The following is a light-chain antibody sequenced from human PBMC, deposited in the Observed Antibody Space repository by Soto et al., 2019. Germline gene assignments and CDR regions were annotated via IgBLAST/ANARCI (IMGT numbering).Light chain of an antibody. V-gene: IGLV1-51*01. CDR3: GSWDSSLSASV. J-gene: IGLJ1*01. CDR1: SSNIGGNS. Sequence: QSVLTQPPSVSAAPGQKDTISCSGSSSNIGGNSVSWYQQLPGTAPKLLIYDDNKRPSGIPDRFSGSKYGTSATLGITGFQTGDEADYYCGSWDSSLSASVFGTGTKVTLL. CDR2: DDN.